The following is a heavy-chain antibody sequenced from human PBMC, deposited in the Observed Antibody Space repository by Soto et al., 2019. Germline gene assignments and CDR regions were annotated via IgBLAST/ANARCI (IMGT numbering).Heavy chain of an antibody. D-gene: IGHD4-17*01. Sequence: QVQLQESGPGLAKPSETLSLTCIVSGGSIGSYYWNWIRQPPGKGLEWIGYMYYSGTTSYTPSLKSRVTISVDTSKNQFSLKLTSVTAADTAVYYCASSMTTVTKFDSWGQGTLVTVSS. CDR3: ASSMTTVTKFDS. CDR1: GGSIGSYY. CDR2: MYYSGTT. J-gene: IGHJ4*02. V-gene: IGHV4-59*08.